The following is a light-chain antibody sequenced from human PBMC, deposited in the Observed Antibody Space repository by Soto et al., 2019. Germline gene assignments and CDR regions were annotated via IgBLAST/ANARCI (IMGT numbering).Light chain of an antibody. J-gene: IGKJ5*01. CDR1: QGIRND. V-gene: IGKV1-39*01. CDR2: KAS. Sequence: IQMTHSRSSLSASVGDRVPLTCRASQGIRNDLGWFQQKPGKAPKLLIYKASTLKSGVPSRFSGSGSGTDLTLTISSLQPEDVATYYGQQSYSTPITFGQGTRLEIK. CDR3: QQSYSTPIT.